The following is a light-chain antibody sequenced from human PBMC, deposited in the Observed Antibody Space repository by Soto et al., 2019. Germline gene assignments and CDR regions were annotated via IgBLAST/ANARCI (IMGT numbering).Light chain of an antibody. CDR3: QTWGAGHVV. V-gene: IGLV4-69*01. CDR2: LSSDGSL. Sequence: QPVLTQPPSASASPGASVKLTCTLSSGHSSYAIAWHQQQPEKGPRYLMKLSSDGSLSKGDVIPGRFSCSSSGSEPYLTISSLQSEEEADYYCQTWGAGHVVFGGGTQLTVL. J-gene: IGLJ2*01. CDR1: SGHSSYA.